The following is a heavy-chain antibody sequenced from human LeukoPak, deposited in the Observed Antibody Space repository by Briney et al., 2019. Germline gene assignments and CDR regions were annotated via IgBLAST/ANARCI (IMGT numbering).Heavy chain of an antibody. CDR3: ARALSSGYYFIGAFDI. CDR1: GGSISSYY. V-gene: IGHV4-59*01. CDR2: IYYSGST. Sequence: PSETLSLTCTGSGGSISSYYWSWIRQPPGKGLGWIEYIYYSGSTNYNPSLKSRVTISVDTSKNQFSLKLSSVTAADTAVYYCARALSSGYYFIGAFDIWGQGTMVTVSS. J-gene: IGHJ3*02. D-gene: IGHD3-22*01.